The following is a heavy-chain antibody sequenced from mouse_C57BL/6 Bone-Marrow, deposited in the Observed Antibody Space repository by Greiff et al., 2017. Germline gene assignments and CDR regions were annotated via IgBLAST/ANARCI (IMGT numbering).Heavy chain of an antibody. D-gene: IGHD1-1*01. V-gene: IGHV1-26*01. Sequence: EVQLQQSGPELVKPGASVQISCKASGYPFTDYYMNWVKQSHGQSLAWIGDLTPNTGGTSYNQKFKGKATLTVDKSSSTAYMELLSLTSDDSAVYYCARRLDNGSFYYYAMDYWGQEASVTVCS. CDR3: ARRLDNGSFYYYAMDY. CDR2: LTPNTGGT. J-gene: IGHJ4*01. CDR1: GYPFTDYY.